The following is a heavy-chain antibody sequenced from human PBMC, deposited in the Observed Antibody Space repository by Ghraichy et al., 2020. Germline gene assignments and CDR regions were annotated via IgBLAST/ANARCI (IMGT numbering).Heavy chain of an antibody. V-gene: IGHV4-59*01. D-gene: IGHD3-3*01. CDR1: GGSISSYY. CDR3: ARDASSGASYYYYGMDV. Sequence: SETLSLTCTVSGGSISSYYWSWIRQPPGKGLEWIGYIYYSGSTNYNPSLKSRVTISVDTSKNQFSLKLSSVTAADTAVYYCARDASSGASYYYYGMDVWGQGTTVTVSS. J-gene: IGHJ6*02. CDR2: IYYSGST.